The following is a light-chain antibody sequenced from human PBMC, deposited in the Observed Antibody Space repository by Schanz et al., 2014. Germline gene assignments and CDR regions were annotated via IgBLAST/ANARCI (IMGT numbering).Light chain of an antibody. V-gene: IGKV1-39*01. CDR1: HSITTY. J-gene: IGKJ1*01. CDR2: AAS. CDR3: LQSHYFPWT. Sequence: DIQVTQSPSSLSASVGDRVTITCRTSHSITTYLNWYQHKPGKAPKLLIYAASSLQSGVPSRFSGSGSGTEFTLIISGLQPEDFETYSCLQSHYFPWTFGQGTKVEVK.